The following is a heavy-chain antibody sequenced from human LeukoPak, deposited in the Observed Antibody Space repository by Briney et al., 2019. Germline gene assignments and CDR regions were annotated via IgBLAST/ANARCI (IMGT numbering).Heavy chain of an antibody. Sequence: PGGSLRLSCVASGFTFSNYWMTWVRQAPGKGLEWVANIKEDGSEKYYVDSVKGRFTISRDNAKNSLYLQMNSLRAEDTAVYYCVREFSGEYDYWGQGTLVTVSS. D-gene: IGHD3-10*01. CDR2: IKEDGSEK. CDR3: VREFSGEYDY. CDR1: GFTFSNYW. J-gene: IGHJ4*02. V-gene: IGHV3-7*01.